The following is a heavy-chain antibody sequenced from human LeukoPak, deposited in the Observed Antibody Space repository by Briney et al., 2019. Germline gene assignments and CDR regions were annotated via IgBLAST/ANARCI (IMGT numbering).Heavy chain of an antibody. CDR2: INWNSGSI. V-gene: IGHV3-9*01. CDR1: GFTFDDYA. Sequence: PGRSLRLTCAASGFTFDDYAINWVRQAPGKGLEWVSGINWNSGSIGYADSVKGRFTISRDNAKNSLHLQMNSLRAEDTALYYCAKDSSPYCSSTSCYTGFDYWGQGTLVTVSS. J-gene: IGHJ4*02. CDR3: AKDSSPYCSSTSCYTGFDY. D-gene: IGHD2-2*02.